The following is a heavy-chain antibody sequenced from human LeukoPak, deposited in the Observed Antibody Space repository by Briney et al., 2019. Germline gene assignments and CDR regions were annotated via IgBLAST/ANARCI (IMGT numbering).Heavy chain of an antibody. Sequence: PSETLSLTCAVYGGSFSGYYWSWIRQPPGKGLEWIGEINHSGSTNYNPSLKSRVTISVDTSKNQFSLKPSSVTAADTAVYYCARTYSSGYFHWFDPWGQGTLVTVSS. D-gene: IGHD3-22*01. CDR3: ARTYSSGYFHWFDP. V-gene: IGHV4-34*01. CDR1: GGSFSGYY. CDR2: INHSGST. J-gene: IGHJ5*02.